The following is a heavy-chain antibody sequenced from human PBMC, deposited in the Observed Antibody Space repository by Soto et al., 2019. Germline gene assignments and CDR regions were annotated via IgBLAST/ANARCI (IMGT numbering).Heavy chain of an antibody. V-gene: IGHV4-34*01. CDR3: ARGSVVVPAADDYYYYMDV. J-gene: IGHJ6*03. CDR2: INHSGST. CDR1: GSSFSGYY. Sequence: PETLSLTCAFYGSSFSGYYWSLIRQPPGKGLEWIGEINHSGSTNYNPSLKSRVTMSVDTSKNQFSLKLSSVTAADTAVYYCARGSVVVPAADDYYYYMDVWGKGTTVTVS. D-gene: IGHD2-2*01.